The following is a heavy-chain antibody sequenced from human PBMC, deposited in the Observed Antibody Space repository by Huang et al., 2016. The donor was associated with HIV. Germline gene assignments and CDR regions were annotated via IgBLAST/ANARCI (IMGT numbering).Heavy chain of an antibody. CDR2: IKQDGSEK. D-gene: IGHD3-3*01. J-gene: IGHJ6*02. CDR1: GFTFKSYC. V-gene: IGHV3-7*04. CDR3: ARGGAPYYEFWSGGHHYGMDV. Sequence: EVQLVESGGGLVQPGGSLRLSCAASGFTFKSYCMSWVRLAPGKCLEWVANIKQDGSEKYYGDSVKGRFTISRDNVKNALYLQMYSLRGEDTAIYYCARGGAPYYEFWSGGHHYGMDVWGQGTTVTVSS.